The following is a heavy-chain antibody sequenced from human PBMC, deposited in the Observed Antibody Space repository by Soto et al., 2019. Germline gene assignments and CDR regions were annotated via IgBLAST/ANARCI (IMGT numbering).Heavy chain of an antibody. CDR3: ARAKYGDYVYGGGDYYYYGMDV. D-gene: IGHD4-17*01. V-gene: IGHV1-18*01. CDR2: ISAYNGNT. J-gene: IGHJ6*01. Sequence: QVQLVQSGAEVKKPGASVKVSCKASGYTFTSYGISWVRQAPGQGLEWMGWISAYNGNTNYAQKLQGRVTMTTDTSPSTAYMELRSLRADDTAVYYCARAKYGDYVYGGGDYYYYGMDVWGQGTTVTVSS. CDR1: GYTFTSYG.